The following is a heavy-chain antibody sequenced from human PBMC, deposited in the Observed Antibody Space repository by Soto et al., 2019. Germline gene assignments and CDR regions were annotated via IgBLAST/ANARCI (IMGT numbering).Heavy chain of an antibody. CDR2: ISGSGGST. CDR3: AKDLLRYGITGPGWFDF. V-gene: IGHV3-23*01. Sequence: GGSLRLSCAASGFTFSSYAMSWVRQAPGKGLEWVSAISGSGGSTYYADSVKGRFTISRDNSKNTLYLQMNSLRAEDTAVYYCAKDLLRYGITGPGWFDFWAQGSLVIVSS. D-gene: IGHD1-20*01. J-gene: IGHJ5*01. CDR1: GFTFSSYA.